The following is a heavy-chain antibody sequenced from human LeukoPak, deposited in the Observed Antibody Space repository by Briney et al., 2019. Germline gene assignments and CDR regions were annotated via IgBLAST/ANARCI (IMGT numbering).Heavy chain of an antibody. J-gene: IGHJ4*02. D-gene: IGHD3-22*01. CDR3: ARVGQDSSGYYYLDY. Sequence: SETLSLTCAVYGGSFSGYHWSWIRQPPGKGLEWIGEINHSGSTNYNPSLKSRVTISVDTSKNQFSLKLSSVTAADTAVYYCARVGQDSSGYYYLDYWGQGTLVTVSS. V-gene: IGHV4-34*01. CDR2: INHSGST. CDR1: GGSFSGYH.